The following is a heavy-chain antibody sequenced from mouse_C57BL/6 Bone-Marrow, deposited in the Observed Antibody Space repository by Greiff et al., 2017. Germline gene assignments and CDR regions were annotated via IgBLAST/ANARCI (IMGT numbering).Heavy chain of an antibody. V-gene: IGHV1-81*01. CDR3: ARGLYSNYVCFDY. D-gene: IGHD2-5*01. CDR1: GYTFTRYG. Sequence: QVQLQQSGAELARPGASVKLSCKASGYTFTRYGISWVKQRTGQGLEWIGEIYPRSGNTYYNEKFKGKATLTADKSSSTAYMELRSLTSEDSAVYFCARGLYSNYVCFDYWGQGTTLTVSS. J-gene: IGHJ2*01. CDR2: IYPRSGNT.